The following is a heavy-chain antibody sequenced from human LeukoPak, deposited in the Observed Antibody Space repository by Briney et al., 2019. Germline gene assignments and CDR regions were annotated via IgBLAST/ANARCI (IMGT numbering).Heavy chain of an antibody. CDR3: AGYRCYGGVSYSDV. V-gene: IGHV4-4*07. CDR2: IYTSRSA. D-gene: IGHD4-23*01. J-gene: IGHJ4*02. CDR1: GGCIWQFF. Sequence: PSETLSLTCIVAGGCIWQFFGIVVWQPAGKGLEYIGRIYTSRSANYNPSLKSRVTMSLDMSQNQFSLMLTSVTAADTPVYYFAGYRCYGGVSYSDVWGQGTLGTVSS.